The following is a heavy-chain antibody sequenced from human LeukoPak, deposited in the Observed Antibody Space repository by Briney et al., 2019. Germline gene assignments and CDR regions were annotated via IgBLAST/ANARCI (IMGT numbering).Heavy chain of an antibody. Sequence: SETLSLTCTVSGGSITDYYWSWIRQPPGKGLEWIGYIYYSGSTNYNPSLKSRVTISVDTSKNQLSLDLSSVTAADTAVYYCARHLPYGSGSYYNDSDAFDIWGQGTMVTVSS. V-gene: IGHV4-59*08. CDR1: GGSITDYY. CDR2: IYYSGST. J-gene: IGHJ3*02. CDR3: ARHLPYGSGSYYNDSDAFDI. D-gene: IGHD3-10*01.